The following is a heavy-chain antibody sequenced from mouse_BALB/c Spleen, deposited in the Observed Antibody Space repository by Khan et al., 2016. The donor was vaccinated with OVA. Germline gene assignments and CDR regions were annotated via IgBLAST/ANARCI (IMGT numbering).Heavy chain of an antibody. D-gene: IGHD3-1*01. CDR2: ISSLAYTF. Sequence: EVELVESGGGLVQPGGSRKLSCAASGFTFSDYGMAWIRQGPGKGPEWITFISSLAYTFYYADTVTGRFPLSSENAKNTLYLDMNSLRSEDTAMYYCARGGTGGCAYWGQGTLVTVSA. J-gene: IGHJ3*01. CDR1: GFTFSDYG. V-gene: IGHV5-15*02. CDR3: ARGGTGGCAY.